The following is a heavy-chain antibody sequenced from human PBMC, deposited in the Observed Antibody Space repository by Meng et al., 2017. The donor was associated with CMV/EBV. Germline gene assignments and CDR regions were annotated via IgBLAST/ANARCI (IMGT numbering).Heavy chain of an antibody. CDR2: INPNSGNT. D-gene: IGHD3-3*01. V-gene: IGHV1-8*03. Sequence: ASVMVSCKASGYTFNSYDINWVRQATGQGLEWMGWINPNSGNTGYAQKFQGRVTITRNTSISTAYMELSSLRSEDTAVYYCARGSYYDFWSGPHRFDPWGQGTLVTVSS. CDR3: ARGSYYDFWSGPHRFDP. CDR1: GYTFNSYD. J-gene: IGHJ5*02.